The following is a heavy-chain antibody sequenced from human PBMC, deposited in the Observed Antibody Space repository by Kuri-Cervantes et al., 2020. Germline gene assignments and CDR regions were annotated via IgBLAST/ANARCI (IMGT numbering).Heavy chain of an antibody. CDR3: ARGSSTSSGQGYFQH. J-gene: IGHJ1*01. D-gene: IGHD6-6*01. Sequence: SLKISCAASGFIFDNYAMQWVRQAPGKGLEWVSGISWNSARIAYADSVKGRFTISRDNAKNSLYLQMNTLRAEDTAVYYCARGSSTSSGQGYFQHWGQGTLVTVSS. CDR1: GFIFDNYA. V-gene: IGHV3-9*01. CDR2: ISWNSARI.